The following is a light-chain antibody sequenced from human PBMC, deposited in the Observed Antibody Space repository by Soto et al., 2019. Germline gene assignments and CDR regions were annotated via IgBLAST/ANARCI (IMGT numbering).Light chain of an antibody. CDR2: AAS. J-gene: IGKJ2*01. Sequence: DIQMTQSPSSLSAYVGDRISITCRASQSIGNFLNWYQQKPGKAPTLIIYAASFLQSGVPSRFSGSGSGTEFTLTISSLQSEDSAVYYCLQHNNWPPGYTFGQGTKLEIK. CDR1: QSIGNF. CDR3: LQHNNWPPGYT. V-gene: IGKV1-17*01.